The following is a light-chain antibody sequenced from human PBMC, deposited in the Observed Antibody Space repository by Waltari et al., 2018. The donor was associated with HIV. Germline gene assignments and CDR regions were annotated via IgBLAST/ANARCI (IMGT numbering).Light chain of an antibody. CDR1: NSDLSDYNY. Sequence: QSALTQSPSASGSPGQSVNISCSGANSDLSDYNYVSWYQQHSDRPPKLIIFEVNKRPSGVPDRFSCSKSGNAASLFVSGLQPEDEATYCCSSFAGTHKLFGGGTKLTVL. V-gene: IGLV2-8*01. CDR2: EVN. J-gene: IGLJ2*01. CDR3: SSFAGTHKL.